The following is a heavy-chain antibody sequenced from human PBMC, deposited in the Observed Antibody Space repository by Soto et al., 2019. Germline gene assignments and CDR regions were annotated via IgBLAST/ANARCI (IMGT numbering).Heavy chain of an antibody. J-gene: IGHJ4*02. D-gene: IGHD2-2*01. Sequence: GGSLRLSCAASGFTFSNYGMHWVRQAPGKGLEWVAVISHDGTYEDYADSVKGRFTISRDNSKNTLYLQMNSLRAEDTAVYYCAQDIGVVPATMGFLDYLCQGTLLTVSS. CDR2: ISHDGTYE. CDR1: GFTFSNYG. V-gene: IGHV3-30*18. CDR3: AQDIGVVPATMGFLDY.